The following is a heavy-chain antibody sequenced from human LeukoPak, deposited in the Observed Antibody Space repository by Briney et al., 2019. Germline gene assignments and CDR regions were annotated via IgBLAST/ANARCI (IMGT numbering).Heavy chain of an antibody. J-gene: IGHJ4*02. D-gene: IGHD2-15*01. CDR3: AKGPLGYCSGGSCFFLDS. Sequence: GGTLRLSCAASGFTFSNHGMNWVRQAPGKGLEWVSGISPSGDITYYADSVKGRFTISRDNSKNTLYLQMNRLRVEDTAEYYCAKGPLGYCSGGSCFFLDSWGQGTPVIVSS. V-gene: IGHV3-23*01. CDR1: GFTFSNHG. CDR2: ISPSGDIT.